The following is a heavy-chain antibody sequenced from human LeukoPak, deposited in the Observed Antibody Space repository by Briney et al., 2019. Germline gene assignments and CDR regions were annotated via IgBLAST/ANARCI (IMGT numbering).Heavy chain of an antibody. D-gene: IGHD3-3*01. CDR1: GYTFTSYG. Sequence: GASVKVPCKASGYTFTSYGISWVRQAPGQGLEWMGWISAYNGNTNYAQKLQGRVTMTTDTSTSTAYMELRSLRSDDMAVYYCARAYYDFWSDGLDIWGQGTMVTVSS. J-gene: IGHJ3*02. CDR2: ISAYNGNT. V-gene: IGHV1-18*03. CDR3: ARAYYDFWSDGLDI.